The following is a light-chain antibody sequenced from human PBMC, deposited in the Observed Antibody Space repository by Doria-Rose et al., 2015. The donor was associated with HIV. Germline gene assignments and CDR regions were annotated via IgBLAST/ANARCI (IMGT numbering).Light chain of an antibody. CDR2: AAS. CDR1: QSVSSRY. CDR3: QQRNNWQELT. V-gene: IGKV3D-20*02. J-gene: IGKJ4*01. Sequence: LSPGARATLSCRASQSVSSRYLAWYQQKPGQAPRLLIYAASSRATGIPDRFSGSGSGTDFTLTISRLEPEDFAVYYCQQRNNWQELTFGGGTKVEI.